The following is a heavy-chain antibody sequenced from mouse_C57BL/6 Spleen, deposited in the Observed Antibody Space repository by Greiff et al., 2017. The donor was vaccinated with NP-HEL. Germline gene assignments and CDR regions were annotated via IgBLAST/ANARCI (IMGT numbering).Heavy chain of an antibody. CDR1: GYAFSSSW. CDR3: ARSPFFITTVVGFDY. CDR2: IYPGDGDT. V-gene: IGHV1-82*01. J-gene: IGHJ2*01. Sequence: QVQLKQSGPELVKPGASVKISCKASGYAFSSSWMNWVKQRPGKGLEWIGRIYPGDGDTNYNGKFKGKATLTADKSSSTAYMQLSSLTSEDSAVYFCARSPFFITTVVGFDYWGQGTTLTVSS. D-gene: IGHD1-1*01.